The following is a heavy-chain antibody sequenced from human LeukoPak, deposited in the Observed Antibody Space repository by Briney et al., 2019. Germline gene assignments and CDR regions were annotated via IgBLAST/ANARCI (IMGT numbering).Heavy chain of an antibody. D-gene: IGHD3-10*01. CDR3: ARDFPDSPDSGSFRSYYYYYGMDV. J-gene: IGHJ6*02. V-gene: IGHV1-2*02. CDR2: INPNSGGT. CDR1: GYTFTDYY. Sequence: ASVKVSCKASGYTFTDYYIHWVRQAPGQGLEWMGWINPNSGGTNYAQKFQGGVTMTRDTSISTAYMELSRLRSDDTAVYYCARDFPDSPDSGSFRSYYYYYGMDVWGQGTTVTVSS.